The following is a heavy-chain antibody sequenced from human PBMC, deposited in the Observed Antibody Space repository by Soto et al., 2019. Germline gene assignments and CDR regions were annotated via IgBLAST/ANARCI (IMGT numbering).Heavy chain of an antibody. V-gene: IGHV3-48*02. D-gene: IGHD3-3*01. J-gene: IGHJ6*02. CDR2: ISSDSRTI. CDR3: ARIKLVEWFFINVDVYDMDV. Sequence: GGSLRLSCVASGFSLSGYAVNWVRQAPGKGLEWVSFISSDSRTIYYADSVEGRFTVSRDNARNSVSLQMDSLRDEDAAVYYCARIKLVEWFFINVDVYDMDVWGQGTPVTVSS. CDR1: GFSLSGYA.